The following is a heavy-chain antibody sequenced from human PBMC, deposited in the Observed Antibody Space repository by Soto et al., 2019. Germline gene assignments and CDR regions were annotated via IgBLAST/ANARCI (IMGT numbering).Heavy chain of an antibody. CDR3: ARDLWGYCGTDCYPLDV. V-gene: IGHV4-59*01. Sequence: PSETLSLTCTVSGGSISRYYWSWIRQPPGKGLEWIGYLYNTGSTIYNPSIESRVTISVDTSKNQFSLKLNSVTAADTAVYYCARDLWGYCGTDCYPLDVWGQGTTVTVSS. CDR2: LYNTGST. CDR1: GGSISRYY. J-gene: IGHJ6*02. D-gene: IGHD2-21*02.